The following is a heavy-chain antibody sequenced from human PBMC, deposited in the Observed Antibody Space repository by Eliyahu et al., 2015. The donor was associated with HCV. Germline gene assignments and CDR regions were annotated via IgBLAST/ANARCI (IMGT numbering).Heavy chain of an antibody. V-gene: IGHV3-48*03. CDR3: ARDSTPTRYSYGYDWFDP. CDR1: GFTFSSYE. D-gene: IGHD5-18*01. CDR2: ISVVGSTI. J-gene: IGHJ5*02. Sequence: EVQLVESGGGLVQPGGSLRLSCAASGFTFSSYEMNWVRQAPGKGLEWVSYISVVGSTIYYADSVKGRFTISRDNAKNSLYLQMNSLRAEDTAVYYCARDSTPTRYSYGYDWFDPWGQGTLVTVSS.